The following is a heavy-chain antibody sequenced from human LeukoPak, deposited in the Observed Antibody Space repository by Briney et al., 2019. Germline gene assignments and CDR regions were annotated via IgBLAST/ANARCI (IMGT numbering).Heavy chain of an antibody. CDR3: AKAPGPMYYYDSSGYCDY. D-gene: IGHD3-22*01. J-gene: IGHJ4*02. CDR2: ISYDGSNK. V-gene: IGHV3-30*18. Sequence: GGSLRLSCAASGFTFSSYGMHWVRQAPGKGLEWVAAISYDGSNKYYADSVKGRFAISRDNSKNTLYLQMNSLRAEDTAVYYCAKAPGPMYYYDSSGYCDYWGQGTLVTVSS. CDR1: GFTFSSYG.